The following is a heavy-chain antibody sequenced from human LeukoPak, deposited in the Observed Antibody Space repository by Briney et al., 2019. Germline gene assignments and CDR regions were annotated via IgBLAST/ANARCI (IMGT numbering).Heavy chain of an antibody. Sequence: GGSLRLSCAASGFTFSSYWVSWVRQAPGKGLEWVANIKQDGGEKYYVDSVKGRFTISRDNAKNSLYLQMNSLRAEDTAVYYCARDEQYYDILTGYYEGPNYYGMDVWGQGTTVTVSS. D-gene: IGHD3-9*01. J-gene: IGHJ6*02. CDR3: ARDEQYYDILTGYYEGPNYYGMDV. CDR2: IKQDGGEK. CDR1: GFTFSSYW. V-gene: IGHV3-7*01.